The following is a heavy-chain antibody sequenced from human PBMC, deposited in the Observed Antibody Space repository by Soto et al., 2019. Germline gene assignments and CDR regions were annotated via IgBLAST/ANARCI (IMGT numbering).Heavy chain of an antibody. CDR3: ARGVFYYYGSSGYSPDY. D-gene: IGHD3-22*01. V-gene: IGHV3-30-3*01. J-gene: IGHJ4*02. CDR1: GFTSSSYV. CDR2: ISFAGSKK. Sequence: QVQLVESGGGVVQPGRSLRLSCEGSGFTSSSYVMHWVRQAPGKGLEWVALISFAGSKKNYADSVKGRFTISRDNSKNMMYLQMNSLRPEDTAVYYCARGVFYYYGSSGYSPDYWGQGTLVTVSS.